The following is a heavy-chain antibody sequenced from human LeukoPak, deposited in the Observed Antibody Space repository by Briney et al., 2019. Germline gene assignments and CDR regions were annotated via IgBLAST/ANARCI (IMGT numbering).Heavy chain of an antibody. V-gene: IGHV4-39*01. CDR1: GGSISSSSYY. D-gene: IGHD5-18*01. CDR3: ARFRGYSYGFPDY. J-gene: IGHJ4*02. CDR2: IYYSGST. Sequence: ASETLSLTCTVSGGSISSSSYYWGWIRQPPGKGLEWIGSIYYSGSTYYNPSLKSRVTISVDASKNQFSLKLSSVTAADTAVYYCARFRGYSYGFPDYWGQGTLVTVSS.